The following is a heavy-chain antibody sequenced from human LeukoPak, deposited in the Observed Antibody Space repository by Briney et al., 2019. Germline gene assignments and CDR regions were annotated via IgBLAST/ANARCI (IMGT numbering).Heavy chain of an antibody. CDR3: ARCLGPTKPFDF. V-gene: IGHV3-48*03. CDR2: MSSRSSTI. CDR1: GLVLNSYV. J-gene: IGHJ4*02. Sequence: GGSLTLSRVDSGLVLNSYVVSWVRPPPREGLELLSFMSSRSSTIYYADSVRGRLTISRDNAKLSLYLQMITPGAEDTAIYYCARCLGPTKPFDFWGKGTLVTVSS. D-gene: IGHD5-24*01.